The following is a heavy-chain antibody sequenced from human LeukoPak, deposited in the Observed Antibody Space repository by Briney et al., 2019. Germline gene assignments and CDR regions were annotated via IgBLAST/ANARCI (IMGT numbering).Heavy chain of an antibody. CDR3: ARHYYDSSGYYRPGAFDI. J-gene: IGHJ3*02. CDR2: IYYSGST. V-gene: IGHV4-59*08. Sequence: SETLSLTCTVSGGSISSYYWSWIRQPPGKGLEWIGYIYYSGSTNYNPSLKSRVTISVDTTKNQFSLKLSSVTAADTAVYYCARHYYDSSGYYRPGAFDIWGQGTMVTVSS. CDR1: GGSISSYY. D-gene: IGHD3-22*01.